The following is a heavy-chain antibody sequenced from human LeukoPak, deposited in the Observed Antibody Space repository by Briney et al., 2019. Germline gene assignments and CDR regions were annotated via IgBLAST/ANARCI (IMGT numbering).Heavy chain of an antibody. CDR3: ARGLITIVGGDNWFDP. CDR2: IYYTGST. D-gene: IGHD3-10*01. CDR1: GGPISRYY. Sequence: SETLSLTCTVSGGPISRYYWSWIRQPPGKGLEWIGYIYYTGSTSYNPSLKSRVTMSVDTPKNQFSLKLSSVTAADTAVYYCARGLITIVGGDNWFDPWGQGTLVTVSS. V-gene: IGHV4-59*01. J-gene: IGHJ5*02.